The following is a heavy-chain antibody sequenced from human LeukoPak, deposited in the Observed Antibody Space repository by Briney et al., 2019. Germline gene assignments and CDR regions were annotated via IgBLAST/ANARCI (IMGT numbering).Heavy chain of an antibody. CDR2: ISYDGSNK. V-gene: IGHV3-30*18. J-gene: IGHJ3*02. CDR3: AKDPVPGHDFWDGYSNDALDI. CDR1: GFTFSSYG. Sequence: PGGSLRLSCAASGFTFSSYGMHWVRQAPGKGLEWVAVISYDGSNKYYADSVKGRFTISRDNSKNTLYLQMTSLRDEDTAVYYCAKDPVPGHDFWDGYSNDALDIWGQGTMVTVSA. D-gene: IGHD3-3*01.